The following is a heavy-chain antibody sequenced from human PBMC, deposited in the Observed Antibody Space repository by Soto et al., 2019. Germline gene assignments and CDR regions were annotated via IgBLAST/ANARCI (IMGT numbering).Heavy chain of an antibody. CDR3: ARPIYDRSGYYYFDY. CDR1: GYSFTSYW. D-gene: IGHD3-22*01. CDR2: IYPGDSDT. Sequence: PGESLKISCKGSGYSFTSYWIGWVRQMPGKGLEWMGIIYPGDSDTRYSPSFQGQVTISADKSISTAYLQWSSLKASDTAMYYCARPIYDRSGYYYFDYWGQGTLVTVSS. V-gene: IGHV5-51*01. J-gene: IGHJ4*02.